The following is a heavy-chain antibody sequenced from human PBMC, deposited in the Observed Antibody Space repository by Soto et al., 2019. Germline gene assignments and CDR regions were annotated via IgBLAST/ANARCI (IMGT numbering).Heavy chain of an antibody. D-gene: IGHD2-2*02. CDR3: ARHWIAGSSIP. J-gene: IGHJ4*02. CDR1: GESINSSSQY. CDR2: IHYSGTS. V-gene: IGHV4-39*01. Sequence: XATLSLPFSVSGESINSSSQYWGWIRQPPGKGLEWIGSIHYSGTSYYNPSLKSRVTIFVDTSKNQLSLKLSSVTAADTAVYYCARHWIAGSSIPWGQGTLVIVSS.